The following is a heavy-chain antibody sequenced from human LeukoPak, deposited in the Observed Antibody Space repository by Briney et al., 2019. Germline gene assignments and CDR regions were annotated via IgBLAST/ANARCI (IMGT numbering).Heavy chain of an antibody. Sequence: ASVKVSCKASGYTFSSNAINWVRQAPGHGLEWMGWIDTNTGNPTYAQGFTGQFVFSLDTSVSTAYLQISSLKAEDTAEYFCARGYDSSGYFSDWGQGTLVTVSS. D-gene: IGHD3-22*01. CDR2: IDTNTGNP. J-gene: IGHJ4*02. CDR1: GYTFSSNA. CDR3: ARGYDSSGYFSD. V-gene: IGHV7-4-1*02.